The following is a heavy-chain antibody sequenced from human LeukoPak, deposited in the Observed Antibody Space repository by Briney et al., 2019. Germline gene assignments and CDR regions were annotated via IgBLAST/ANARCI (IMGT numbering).Heavy chain of an antibody. D-gene: IGHD1-1*01. CDR2: INPNSGGT. CDR3: ARVGYLTERRWFDP. J-gene: IGHJ5*02. CDR1: GYTFTGYY. V-gene: IGHV1-2*02. Sequence: ASVKVSCKASGYTFTGYYMHWVRQAPGQGLEWMGWINPNSGGTNYARKFQGRVTMTRDTSISTAYMELSRLRSDDTAVYYCARVGYLTERRWFDPWGQGTLVTVSS.